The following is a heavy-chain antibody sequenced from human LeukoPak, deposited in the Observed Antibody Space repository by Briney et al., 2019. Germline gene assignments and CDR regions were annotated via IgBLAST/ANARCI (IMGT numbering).Heavy chain of an antibody. CDR2: ISGSGGST. V-gene: IGHV3-23*01. J-gene: IGHJ6*02. CDR1: GFTFSSYA. CDR3: AAYCSSTSCYVRSYYYYGMDV. Sequence: GGSLRLSCAASGFTFSSYAMSWVRQAPGKRLEWVSAISGSGGSTYYADSVKGRFTISRDNSKNTLYLQMNSLRAEDTAVYYCAAYCSSTSCYVRSYYYYGMDVWGQGTTVTVSS. D-gene: IGHD2-2*01.